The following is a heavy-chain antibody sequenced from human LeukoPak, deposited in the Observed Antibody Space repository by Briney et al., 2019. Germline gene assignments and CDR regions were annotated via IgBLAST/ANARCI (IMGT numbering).Heavy chain of an antibody. J-gene: IGHJ4*02. V-gene: IGHV3-23*01. Sequence: GGSLRLSCAASRFIFDNYGMTWVRQAPGKGLEWVSDISDDGYSTYYADSVKGRFTISRDNSKNTLYLHMSSLRVEDTAVFYCARVAPPLDDYIRGSFPYYFDYWGQGTPVTVSS. CDR1: RFIFDNYG. CDR2: ISDDGYST. CDR3: ARVAPPLDDYIRGSFPYYFDY. D-gene: IGHD3-16*01.